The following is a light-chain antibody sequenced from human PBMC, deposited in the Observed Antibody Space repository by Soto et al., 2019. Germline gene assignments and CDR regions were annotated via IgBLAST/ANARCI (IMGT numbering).Light chain of an antibody. CDR2: VAS. J-gene: IGKJ4*01. CDR3: QQYGSSPLT. CDR1: QSVSNNY. V-gene: IGKV3-20*01. Sequence: EIVLTQSPGTLSLSPGERTTLSCRASQSVSNNYLAWYQHKPGQAPRLVIYVASSRATGIPDRFSGSGSGTDFTLTVSRLDPEDFAVYYCQQYGSSPLTFGGGTKVEIK.